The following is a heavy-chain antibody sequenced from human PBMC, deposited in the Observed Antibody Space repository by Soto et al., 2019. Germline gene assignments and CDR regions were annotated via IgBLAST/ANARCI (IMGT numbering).Heavy chain of an antibody. V-gene: IGHV3-21*01. CDR2: IGSRGTDM. J-gene: IGHJ4*02. CDR1: GFPFSVYN. CDR3: ARPYSGSYSFDF. D-gene: IGHD1-26*01. Sequence: GSLRLSCAASGFPFSVYNMNWVRQAPVKGLEWVSSIGSRGTDMFYAESVKGRFTISRDNAKNSLYLHLKGLRAEDTAVYYCARPYSGSYSFDFWGQGTMVTVS.